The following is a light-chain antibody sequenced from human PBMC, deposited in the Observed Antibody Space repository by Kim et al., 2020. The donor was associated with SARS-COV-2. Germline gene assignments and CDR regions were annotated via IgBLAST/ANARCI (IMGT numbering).Light chain of an antibody. V-gene: IGKV3-11*01. CDR2: DAA. J-gene: IGKJ2*01. CDR1: ESVMSD. Sequence: SWDREEGAPHTGRASESVMSDLARYQQKPGQAPRHLVYDAADRATGIPARFSGSGSGTDFTLTISSLEPDDFAVDYCQQRSDWTPTFGQGTKLEI. CDR3: QQRSDWTPT.